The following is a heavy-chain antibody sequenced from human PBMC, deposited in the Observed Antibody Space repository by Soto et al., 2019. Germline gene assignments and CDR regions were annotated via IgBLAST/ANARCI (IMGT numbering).Heavy chain of an antibody. CDR3: ARGAVVNLVRGVMGGNWFDP. Sequence: QVQLQESGPGLVRPSQTLSLTCTVSGASIIGLVYYWTWIRQPPGKALEWIGEIYHTGATYYNPSLESRVVMSVDTSNNQFSLKLSSVTAGDTAVFYCARGAVVNLVRGVMGGNWFDPWGQGTLVTVSS. V-gene: IGHV4-30-4*01. D-gene: IGHD3-10*01. CDR2: IYHTGAT. J-gene: IGHJ5*02. CDR1: GASIIGLVYY.